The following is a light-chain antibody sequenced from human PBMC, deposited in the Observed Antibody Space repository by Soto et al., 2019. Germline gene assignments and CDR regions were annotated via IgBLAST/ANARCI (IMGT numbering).Light chain of an antibody. CDR1: QGISNS. CDR3: QNYYIAPPGST. Sequence: DIQMTQSPSSLSASVGDRVTITCRASQGISNSLAWYQQKPGKVPKLLIYAASTLQSGVPSRFSASGSETDFTLTISSLQPDDVATYYCQNYYIAPPGSTFGPGTKVDIK. CDR2: AAS. V-gene: IGKV1-27*01. J-gene: IGKJ3*01.